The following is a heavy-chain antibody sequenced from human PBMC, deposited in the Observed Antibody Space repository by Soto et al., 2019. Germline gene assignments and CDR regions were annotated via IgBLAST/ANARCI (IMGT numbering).Heavy chain of an antibody. V-gene: IGHV4-31*03. Sequence: PSETLSLTCTVSGGSISSGGYYWSWIRQHPGKGLEWIGYIYYSGSTYYNPSLKSRVTISVDTSKNQFSLKLSSVTAADTAVYYCARDELRWGRYYYYYGMDVWGQGTTVTVSS. CDR1: GGSISSGGYY. D-gene: IGHD4-17*01. CDR3: ARDELRWGRYYYYYGMDV. CDR2: IYYSGST. J-gene: IGHJ6*02.